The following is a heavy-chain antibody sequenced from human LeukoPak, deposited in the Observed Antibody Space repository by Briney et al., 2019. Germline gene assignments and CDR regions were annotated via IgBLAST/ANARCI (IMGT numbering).Heavy chain of an antibody. CDR1: GFTFSSYS. Sequence: GGSLRLSCAAAGFTFSSYSMCWVRQAPGKGLEWVTVISYDGSNKYYRDSVKGRFTISRDNSKNTVYLQMNSLRVEDTAVYYCAKDRAAADYFDYWGQGTLVTVSS. V-gene: IGHV3-30-3*01. CDR3: AKDRAAADYFDY. D-gene: IGHD6-13*01. CDR2: ISYDGSNK. J-gene: IGHJ4*02.